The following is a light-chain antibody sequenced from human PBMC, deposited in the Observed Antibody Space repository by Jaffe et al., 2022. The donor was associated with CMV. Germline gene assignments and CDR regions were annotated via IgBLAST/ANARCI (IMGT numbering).Light chain of an antibody. Sequence: EIVLTQSPGTLSLSPGERATLSCRASQIVSSSYLAWYQQKLGQAPRLLIYGASSRATGIPDRFSGRRSGTDFTLTISKLEPEDFAVYYCQQYDSLPVTFGGGTKVEIK. CDR3: QQYDSLPVT. CDR1: QIVSSSY. V-gene: IGKV3-20*01. CDR2: GAS. J-gene: IGKJ4*01.